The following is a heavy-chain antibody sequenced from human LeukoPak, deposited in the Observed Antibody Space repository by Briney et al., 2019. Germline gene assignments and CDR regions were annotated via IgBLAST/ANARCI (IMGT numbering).Heavy chain of an antibody. CDR2: ISRSASTI. V-gene: IGHV3-48*01. CDR3: ARDLVVVPASPYYFDY. J-gene: IGHJ4*02. Sequence: PGGSLRLSCAASGLTFSNYHMNWVRQAPGKGLEWVSYISRSASTIYYADSVKGRFTISRDNAQNSLYLQMNSLTAEDTAVYYCARDLVVVPASPYYFDYWGQGTLVTVSS. D-gene: IGHD2-15*01. CDR1: GLTFSNYH.